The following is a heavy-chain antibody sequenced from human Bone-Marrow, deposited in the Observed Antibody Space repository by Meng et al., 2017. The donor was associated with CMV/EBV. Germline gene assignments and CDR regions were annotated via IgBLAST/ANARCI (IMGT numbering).Heavy chain of an antibody. CDR1: GFTFSSYS. CDR2: ISSSSSYI. D-gene: IGHD4-17*01. J-gene: IGHJ6*02. CDR3: ARDGTTSRWDYYYGMDV. Sequence: GESLKISCAASGFTFSSYSMNWVRQAPGKGLEWVSSISSSSSYIYYADSVKGRFTISRDNAKNSLYLQMNSLRAEDTAVYYCARDGTTSRWDYYYGMDVWGQGTTVTVSS. V-gene: IGHV3-21*01.